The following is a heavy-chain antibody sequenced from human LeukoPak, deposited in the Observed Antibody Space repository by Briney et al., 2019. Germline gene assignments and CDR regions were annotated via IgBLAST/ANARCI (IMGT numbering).Heavy chain of an antibody. CDR2: IYYSGST. CDR1: GGSISSYY. Sequence: SETLSLTCTVSGGSISSYYWSWIRQPPGKGLEWIGYIYYSGSTNYNPSLKSRVTISVDTSKNQFSLKLNSVTAADTAVYYCARVSGYDWESFYDYWGQGTLVTVST. D-gene: IGHD5-12*01. V-gene: IGHV4-59*01. J-gene: IGHJ4*02. CDR3: ARVSGYDWESFYDY.